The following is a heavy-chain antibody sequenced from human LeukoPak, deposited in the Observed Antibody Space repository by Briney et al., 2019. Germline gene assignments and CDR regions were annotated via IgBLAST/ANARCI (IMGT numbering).Heavy chain of an antibody. CDR2: ISSSGSTI. CDR1: GFTFSGYG. V-gene: IGHV3-48*04. CDR3: ARASVLLWFGEPYYMDV. J-gene: IGHJ6*03. D-gene: IGHD3-10*01. Sequence: GGSLRLSCAASGFTFSGYGMSWVRQAPGKGLEWVSYISSSGSTIYYADSVKGRFTISRDNAKNSLYLQMNSLRAEDTAVYYCARASVLLWFGEPYYMDVWGKGTTVTVSS.